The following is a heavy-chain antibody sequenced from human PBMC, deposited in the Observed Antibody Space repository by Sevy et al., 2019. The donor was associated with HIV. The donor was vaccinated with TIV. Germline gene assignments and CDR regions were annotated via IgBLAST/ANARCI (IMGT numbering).Heavy chain of an antibody. CDR2: IYYSGST. CDR1: GGSISSSSYY. CDR3: ARHLPTYSSSWYAGARWFDP. V-gene: IGHV4-39*01. D-gene: IGHD6-13*01. Sequence: SETLSLTCTVSGGSISSSSYYWGWIRQPPGKGLEWIGSIYYSGSTYYNPSLKSRVTISVDTSKNQFSLKLSSVTAADTAVYYCARHLPTYSSSWYAGARWFDPWGQGTLVIVSS. J-gene: IGHJ5*02.